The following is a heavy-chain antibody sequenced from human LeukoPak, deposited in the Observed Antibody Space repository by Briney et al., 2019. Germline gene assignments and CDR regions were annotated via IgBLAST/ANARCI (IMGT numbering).Heavy chain of an antibody. CDR2: IRGDGYDT. D-gene: IGHD3-10*01. Sequence: TGGSLRLSCAASGFSFSDFWMHWVRQTPGKGLVWVSRIRGDGYDTNYADSVEGRFTISRDNARHTLYLQMNSLRADDTAVYYCASDRVLGSGSLDNWGQGTLVTVPS. CDR3: ASDRVLGSGSLDN. CDR1: GFSFSDFW. J-gene: IGHJ4*02. V-gene: IGHV3-74*01.